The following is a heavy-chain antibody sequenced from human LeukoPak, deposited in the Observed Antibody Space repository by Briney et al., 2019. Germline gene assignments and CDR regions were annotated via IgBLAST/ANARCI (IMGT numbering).Heavy chain of an antibody. CDR1: GGSFSGYY. Sequence: SETLSLTCAVYGGSFSGYYWSWIRQPPGKGLEWIGEINHSGSTNYNPSLKSRVTISVDTSKNQFSLKLSSLTAADTAVYYCARGSLFDIWGQGTMVTVSS. CDR2: INHSGST. V-gene: IGHV4-34*01. CDR3: ARGSLFDI. J-gene: IGHJ3*02.